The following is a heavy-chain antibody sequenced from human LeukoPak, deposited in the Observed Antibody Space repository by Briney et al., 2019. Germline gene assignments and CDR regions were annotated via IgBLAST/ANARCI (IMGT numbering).Heavy chain of an antibody. CDR3: ARDLGDITMVRGDADY. D-gene: IGHD3-10*01. J-gene: IGHJ4*02. CDR1: GFTFSSYE. Sequence: GGSLRLSCAASGFTFSSYEMNWVRQAPGKGLEWVSYISSSGSTIYYADSVKGRFTISRDNAKNSLYLQMNSLRADDTAVYYCARDLGDITMVRGDADYWGQGTLFTVSS. CDR2: ISSSGSTI. V-gene: IGHV3-48*03.